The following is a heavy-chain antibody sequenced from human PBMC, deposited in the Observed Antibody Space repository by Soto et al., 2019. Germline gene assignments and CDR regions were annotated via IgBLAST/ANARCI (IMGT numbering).Heavy chain of an antibody. J-gene: IGHJ6*02. CDR3: ARGSPQLIYGMDV. Sequence: PSETLSLTCTVSGGSISSGGYYWSWIRQHPGKSLEWIGYIYYSGSTYYNPSLKSRVTISVDTSKNQFSLKLSSVTAADTAVYYCARGSPQLIYGMDVWGQGTTVTVSS. CDR1: GGSISSGGYY. CDR2: IYYSGST. V-gene: IGHV4-31*03. D-gene: IGHD3-10*01.